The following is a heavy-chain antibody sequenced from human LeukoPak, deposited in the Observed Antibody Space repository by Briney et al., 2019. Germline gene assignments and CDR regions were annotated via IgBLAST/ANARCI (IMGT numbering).Heavy chain of an antibody. D-gene: IGHD2-15*01. CDR3: ARDWMGSTRLAGDY. Sequence: PGTSLRLSCAASGFTLGDYGMLWVRQAPGKGLQWVALIGYDGSNKYYTDSVKGRFTISRDNSKNTVFLQMNSLRAEDTAVYYCARDWMGSTRLAGDYWGQGTLVTVSS. CDR2: IGYDGSNK. J-gene: IGHJ4*02. CDR1: GFTLGDYG. V-gene: IGHV3-33*01.